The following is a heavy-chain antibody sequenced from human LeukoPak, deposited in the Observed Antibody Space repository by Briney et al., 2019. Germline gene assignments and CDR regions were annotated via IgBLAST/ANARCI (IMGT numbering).Heavy chain of an antibody. V-gene: IGHV1-18*01. D-gene: IGHD3-10*01. CDR2: ISAYNGNT. J-gene: IGHJ6*02. Sequence: GASVTVSYKPSGYTFTSYGISWVRQAPGQGLAWMGWISAYNGNTNYAQKLQGRVTMTTDKSTSTAYMELRSLRSDDTAVYYCARVNRVRYYGLLYDYYGMDVWGQGTTVTVSS. CDR3: ARVNRVRYYGLLYDYYGMDV. CDR1: GYTFTSYG.